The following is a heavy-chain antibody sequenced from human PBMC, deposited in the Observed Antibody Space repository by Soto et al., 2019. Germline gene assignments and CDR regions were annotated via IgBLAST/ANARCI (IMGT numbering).Heavy chain of an antibody. Sequence: PSETLSLTCTVSGGSISSYYWSWIRQPPGKGLEWIGYIYYSGGTNYNPSLKSRVTISVDTSKNQFSLKLSSVTAADTAVYYCVRTDGRYWGQGTLVTVS. V-gene: IGHV4-59*01. CDR3: VRTDGRY. J-gene: IGHJ4*02. CDR2: IYYSGGT. CDR1: GGSISSYY.